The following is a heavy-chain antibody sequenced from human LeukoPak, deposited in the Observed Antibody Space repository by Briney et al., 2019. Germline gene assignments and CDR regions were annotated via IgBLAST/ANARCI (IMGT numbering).Heavy chain of an antibody. CDR3: ARELPPDCSDGSCYSYNWFDP. CDR2: INAGNGNT. D-gene: IGHD2-15*01. CDR1: GYTFTSYA. Sequence: EASVKVSCNASGYTFTSYAMHWVRQAPGQRLEWMGWINAGNGNTKYSQKFQGRVTITRDTSASTAYMELSSLRSEDTAVYYCARELPPDCSDGSCYSYNWFDPWGQGTLVAVSS. V-gene: IGHV1-3*01. J-gene: IGHJ5*02.